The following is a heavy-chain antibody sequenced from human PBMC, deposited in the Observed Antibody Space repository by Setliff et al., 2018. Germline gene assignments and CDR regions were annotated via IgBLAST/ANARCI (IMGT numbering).Heavy chain of an antibody. CDR2: IKPDGSET. V-gene: IGHV3-7*03. Sequence: ETLSLSCVASGFTFDNYWMGWVRQPPGKGLEWVASIKPDGSETYYVDSVKGRFTISRDNAKNSLDLQMNSLRAEDTAVYYCARANYHYDRSGYALDYYYYMDVWGKGTTVTVSS. D-gene: IGHD3-22*01. J-gene: IGHJ6*03. CDR3: ARANYHYDRSGYALDYYYYMDV. CDR1: GFTFDNYW.